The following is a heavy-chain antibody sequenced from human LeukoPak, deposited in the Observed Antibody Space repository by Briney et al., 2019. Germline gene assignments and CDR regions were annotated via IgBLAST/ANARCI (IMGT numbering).Heavy chain of an antibody. J-gene: IGHJ4*02. D-gene: IGHD3-22*01. Sequence: ASVKVSCKASGYTFTSYDINWVRQATGQGLEWMGWMNPNSGNTGYAQKFQGRVTMTRNTSISTAYMELSSLRSEDTAVYYCVRVATPWFYYYDSSGYYYYFDYWGQGTLVTVSS. CDR1: GYTFTSYD. V-gene: IGHV1-8*01. CDR3: VRVATPWFYYYDSSGYYYYFDY. CDR2: MNPNSGNT.